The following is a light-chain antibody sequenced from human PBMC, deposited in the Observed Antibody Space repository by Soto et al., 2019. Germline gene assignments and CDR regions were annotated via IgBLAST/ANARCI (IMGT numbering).Light chain of an antibody. V-gene: IGKV1-16*02. CDR3: QQYYRYPVT. CDR2: AVS. Sequence: DIQMTQSPSSLSASVGDRVTITCRASQDISNYLAWFQQKPGKAPKSLMYAVSSLQSGVPSKFSGSGSGTDFTLTISSLQPEDFATYFFQQYYRYPVTFGGGTKVDMK. J-gene: IGKJ4*01. CDR1: QDISNY.